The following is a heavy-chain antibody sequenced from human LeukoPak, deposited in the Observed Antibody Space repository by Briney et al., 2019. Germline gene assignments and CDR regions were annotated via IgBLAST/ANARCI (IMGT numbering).Heavy chain of an antibody. CDR3: ARVYDSSGWGGYFDY. J-gene: IGHJ4*02. CDR1: GFTFSRYW. Sequence: GGSLRLSCAASGFTFSRYWMSWVRQAPGKGPEWVANIKQDGSEKYYVDSVKGRITISRDNAKNSLYLQTNSLRAEDTAVYYCARVYDSSGWGGYFDYWGQGTLVAVSS. CDR2: IKQDGSEK. V-gene: IGHV3-7*01. D-gene: IGHD3-22*01.